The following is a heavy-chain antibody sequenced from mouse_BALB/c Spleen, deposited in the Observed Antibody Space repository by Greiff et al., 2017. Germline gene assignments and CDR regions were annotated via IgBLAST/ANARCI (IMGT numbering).Heavy chain of an antibody. J-gene: IGHJ4*01. D-gene: IGHD2-10*02. CDR1: GYTFTSYY. CDR2: INPSNGGT. CDR3: TRKGYGNFYAMDY. Sequence: QVHVKQSGAELVKPGASVKLSCKASGYTFTSYYMYWVKQRPGQGLEWIGEINPSNGGTNFNEKFKSKATLTVDKSSSTAYMQLSSLTSEDSAVYYCTRKGYGNFYAMDYWGQGTSVTVSS. V-gene: IGHV1S81*02.